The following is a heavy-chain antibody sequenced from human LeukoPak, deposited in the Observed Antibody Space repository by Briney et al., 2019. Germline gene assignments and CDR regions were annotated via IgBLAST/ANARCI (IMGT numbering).Heavy chain of an antibody. Sequence: TGGSLRLSCAASGFTFSDYEMNWVRQAPGKGLEWVSYISSSGSTIYYADSVKGRFTISRDNAKNSLYLQMSSLRAEDTAVYYCARGLDGYNYEEYYFDYWGQGTLVTVSS. CDR2: ISSSGSTI. D-gene: IGHD5-24*01. J-gene: IGHJ4*02. CDR3: ARGLDGYNYEEYYFDY. CDR1: GFTFSDYE. V-gene: IGHV3-48*03.